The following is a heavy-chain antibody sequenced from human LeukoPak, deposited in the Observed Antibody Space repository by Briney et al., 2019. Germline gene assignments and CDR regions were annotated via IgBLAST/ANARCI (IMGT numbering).Heavy chain of an antibody. J-gene: IGHJ4*02. CDR3: VRWSGTYPLYYLDY. Sequence: PGGSLRLSCATSGYTFSSHGLHWVRQAPGKGLECVASIRHDGGDKYYSESVKGRFTISKDNTKNTLFLYMNSLRPGDTAMYYCVRWSGTYPLYYLDYWGQGTLVTVSS. V-gene: IGHV3-30*02. D-gene: IGHD1-26*01. CDR2: IRHDGGDK. CDR1: GYTFSSHG.